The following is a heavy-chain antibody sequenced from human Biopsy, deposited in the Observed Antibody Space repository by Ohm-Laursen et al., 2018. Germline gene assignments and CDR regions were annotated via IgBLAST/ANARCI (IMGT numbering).Heavy chain of an antibody. J-gene: IGHJ4*02. CDR1: RDSISNYY. CDR3: ARDSRGGHLNTTLITGKNLDS. D-gene: IGHD3-16*01. CDR2: IYYTGST. Sequence: SETLSLTCIVSRDSISNYYWTWIRQSPGKGLEWIGYIYYTGSTNYNPSVKSRVTISVDTSKNQLSLKLNSVTASDTAVYFCARDSRGGHLNTTLITGKNLDSWGQGILVTASS. V-gene: IGHV4-59*01.